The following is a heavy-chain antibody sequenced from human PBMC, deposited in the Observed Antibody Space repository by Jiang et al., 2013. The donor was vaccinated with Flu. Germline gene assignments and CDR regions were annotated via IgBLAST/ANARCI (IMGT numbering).Heavy chain of an antibody. Sequence: GPGLVKPSETLSLTCTVSGGSISSSSYYWGWIRQPPGKGLEWIGSIYYSGSTYYNPSLKSRVTISVDTSKNQFSLKLSSVTAADTAVYYCARTLDSSGWGYYFDYWGQGTLVTVSS. D-gene: IGHD6-19*01. V-gene: IGHV4-39*07. CDR2: IYYSGST. CDR1: GGSISSSSYY. CDR3: ARTLDSSGWGYYFDY. J-gene: IGHJ4*02.